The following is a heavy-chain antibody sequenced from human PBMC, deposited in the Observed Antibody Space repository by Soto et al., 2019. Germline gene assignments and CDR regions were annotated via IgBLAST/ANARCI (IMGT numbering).Heavy chain of an antibody. V-gene: IGHV3-30*18. CDR1: GFTFTRYG. J-gene: IGHJ4*02. Sequence: QVQLVESGGGVVQPGRSLRLSCAASGFTFTRYGMHWVRQAPGKGLEWVAVISSDGGDKHYADSVKGRFSISRDNSKNTLSLQMNSMRADDTAVYYCAKDFDIGGAGYYFDSWGQGTLVTVSS. CDR2: ISSDGGDK. D-gene: IGHD1-26*01. CDR3: AKDFDIGGAGYYFDS.